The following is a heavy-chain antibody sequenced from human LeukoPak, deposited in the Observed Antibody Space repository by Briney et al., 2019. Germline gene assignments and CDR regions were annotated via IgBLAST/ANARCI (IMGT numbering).Heavy chain of an antibody. J-gene: IGHJ4*02. Sequence: ASVTVSFKASGYTFTEYYIHWVRQAPGQGLEWMGWISAYNGNTNYAQKLQGRVTMTTDTSTSTAYMELRSLRSDDTAVYYCARAPSRNTIDYWGQGTLVTVSS. D-gene: IGHD2-2*01. CDR1: GYTFTEYY. V-gene: IGHV1-18*01. CDR2: ISAYNGNT. CDR3: ARAPSRNTIDY.